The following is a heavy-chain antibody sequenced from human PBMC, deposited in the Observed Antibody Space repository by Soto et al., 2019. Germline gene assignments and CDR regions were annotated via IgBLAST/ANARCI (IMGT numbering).Heavy chain of an antibody. Sequence: SETLSLTCTVSGGSISSGDYHWSWIRQPPGKGLEWIGYIYYSGSTYYNPSLKSRVTISVDTSKNQFSLKLSSVTAADTAVYYCARLTIFGDPSRRDYWGQGTLVTVSS. D-gene: IGHD3-3*01. CDR1: GGSISSGDYH. CDR3: ARLTIFGDPSRRDY. J-gene: IGHJ4*02. V-gene: IGHV4-30-4*01. CDR2: IYYSGST.